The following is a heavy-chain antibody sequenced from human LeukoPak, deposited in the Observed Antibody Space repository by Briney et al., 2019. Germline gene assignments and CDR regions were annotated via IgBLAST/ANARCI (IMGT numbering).Heavy chain of an antibody. V-gene: IGHV3-23*01. CDR2: ISGSGGST. D-gene: IGHD2-15*01. Sequence: GGSLRLSCAASGFTFSSYAMSWVRQAPGKGLEWVSAISGSGGSTYYADSVKGRFTISRDNSKNTLYLQMNSLRAEDTAVYYCAKDNGYCSGGSCLRNTYYLDYWGQGTLVTVSS. J-gene: IGHJ4*02. CDR3: AKDNGYCSGGSCLRNTYYLDY. CDR1: GFTFSSYA.